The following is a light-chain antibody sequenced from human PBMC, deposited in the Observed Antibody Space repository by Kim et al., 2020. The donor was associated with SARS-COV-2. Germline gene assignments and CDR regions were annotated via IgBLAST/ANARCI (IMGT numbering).Light chain of an antibody. CDR2: WAS. Sequence: DIVMTQSPDSLAVSLGERATINCKSSQTVLHSAINKYSLAWYRHKPGQPPELLIYWASTRESGVPDRFSGSGSGSDFTLTISSLQAEDVAVYYCQKYKAIPWTFGQGTKVDIK. V-gene: IGKV4-1*01. CDR1: QTVLHSAINKYS. CDR3: QKYKAIPWT. J-gene: IGKJ1*01.